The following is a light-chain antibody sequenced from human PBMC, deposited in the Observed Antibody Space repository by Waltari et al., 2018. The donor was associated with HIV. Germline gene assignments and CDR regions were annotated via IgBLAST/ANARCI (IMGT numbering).Light chain of an antibody. Sequence: DIVMTQSPDSLAVSLGERATINCRSSQTVLYTSSNKNYLAWYQQRPGQPPKLLIYWASTRESGVPDRFIGSGSGTDFTLTISSLQAEDVAVYYCQQYYSTPLTFGPGTKVDIK. CDR1: QTVLYTSSNKNY. V-gene: IGKV4-1*01. CDR2: WAS. CDR3: QQYYSTPLT. J-gene: IGKJ3*01.